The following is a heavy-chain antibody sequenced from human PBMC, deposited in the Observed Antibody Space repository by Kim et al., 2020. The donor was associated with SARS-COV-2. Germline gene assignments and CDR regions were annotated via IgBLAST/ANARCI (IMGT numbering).Heavy chain of an antibody. Sequence: GGSLRLSCAASGFTFSSNAMSWVRQAQGKGLEWVSAISGSGGSTYYADSVKGRFTTSRDNSKNTLYLQMNSLRAEDTAVYYCAKELKLRYGLNYWGQGTLVTVSS. D-gene: IGHD5-18*01. CDR2: ISGSGGST. CDR1: GFTFSSNA. CDR3: AKELKLRYGLNY. J-gene: IGHJ4*02. V-gene: IGHV3-23*01.